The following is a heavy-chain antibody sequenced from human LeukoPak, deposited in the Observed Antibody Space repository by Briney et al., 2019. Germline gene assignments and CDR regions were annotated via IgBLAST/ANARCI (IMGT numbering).Heavy chain of an antibody. CDR2: IYYSGSS. J-gene: IGHJ6*03. CDR3: ARVPRAYYYYYYMDV. Sequence: SETLSLTCNVSGGSISGYHWSWIRQPPGKGLEWLGYIYYSGSSNYNPSLKSRVTMSADTSKNQFSLKLSSVTAADTAVYYCARVPRAYYYYYYMDVWGKGTTVTVSS. V-gene: IGHV4-59*01. CDR1: GGSISGYH.